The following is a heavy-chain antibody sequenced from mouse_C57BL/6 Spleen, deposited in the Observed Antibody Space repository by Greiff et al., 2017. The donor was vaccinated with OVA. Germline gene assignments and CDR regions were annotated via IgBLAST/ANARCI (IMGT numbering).Heavy chain of an antibody. D-gene: IGHD2-1*01. V-gene: IGHV1-7*01. CDR3: ARSKIYYGNYYYAMDY. CDR2: INPSSGYT. J-gene: IGHJ4*01. Sequence: VQRVESGAELAKPGASVKLSCKASGYTFTSYWMHWVKQRPGQGLEWIGYINPSSGYTKYNQKFKDKATLTADKSSSTAYMQLSSLTYEDSAVYYCARSKIYYGNYYYAMDYWGQGTSVTVSS. CDR1: GYTFTSYW.